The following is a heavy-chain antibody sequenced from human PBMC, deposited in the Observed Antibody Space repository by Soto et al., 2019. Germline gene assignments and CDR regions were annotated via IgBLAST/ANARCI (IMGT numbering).Heavy chain of an antibody. V-gene: IGHV4-59*01. J-gene: IGHJ5*02. CDR1: GGSISSYY. D-gene: IGHD1-20*01. Sequence: SETLSLTCTVSGGSISSYYCSCIRQPTGKGLEWIGYIYYSGSTNYNPSLKSRVTISVDTSKNQFSLKLSSVTAADTAVYYCARESNWNDAVDWFDPWGQGTLVTVSS. CDR3: ARESNWNDAVDWFDP. CDR2: IYYSGST.